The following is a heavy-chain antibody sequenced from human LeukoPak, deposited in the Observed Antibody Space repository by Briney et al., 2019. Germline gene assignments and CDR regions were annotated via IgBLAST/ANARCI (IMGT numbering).Heavy chain of an antibody. J-gene: IGHJ6*03. CDR3: AKSRANLGYYYYYMDV. CDR1: GFIVSNTY. D-gene: IGHD7-27*01. CDR2: IHNDGST. V-gene: IGHV3-53*01. Sequence: GGSLRLSCAASGFIVSNTYMTWVRQAPGKGLEWVSVIHNDGSTYYADSVKGRFTVSRDNSKNMLFLRMNSLRVEDTAVYYCAKSRANLGYYYYYMDVWGKGTTVTVSS.